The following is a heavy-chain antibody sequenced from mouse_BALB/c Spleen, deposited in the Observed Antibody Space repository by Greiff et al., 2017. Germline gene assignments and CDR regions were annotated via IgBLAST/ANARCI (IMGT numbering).Heavy chain of an antibody. D-gene: IGHD4-1*01. CDR2: IDTSDSYT. CDR3: ARASGTHYAMDY. V-gene: IGHV1-69*01. Sequence: QVQLQQPGAELVMPGASVKMSCKASGYTFTDYWMHWVKQRPGQGLEWIGAIDTSDSYTSYNQKFKGKATLTVDESSSTAYMQLSSLTSEDSAVYYCARASGTHYAMDYWGQGTSVTVSS. CDR1: GYTFTDYW. J-gene: IGHJ4*01.